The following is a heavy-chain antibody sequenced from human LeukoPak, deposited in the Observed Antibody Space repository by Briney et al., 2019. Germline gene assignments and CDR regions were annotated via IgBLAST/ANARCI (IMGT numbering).Heavy chain of an antibody. Sequence: GGSLRLSCAASGFTFSSYNMHWVRQATGKGLEWVSAIGTAGDTYYPGSVKGRFTISRENAKNSLYLQMNSLRAGDTAVYYCARANPYCSGGSCYADAFDIWGQGTMVTVSS. J-gene: IGHJ3*02. CDR2: IGTAGDT. CDR3: ARANPYCSGGSCYADAFDI. D-gene: IGHD2-15*01. CDR1: GFTFSSYN. V-gene: IGHV3-13*04.